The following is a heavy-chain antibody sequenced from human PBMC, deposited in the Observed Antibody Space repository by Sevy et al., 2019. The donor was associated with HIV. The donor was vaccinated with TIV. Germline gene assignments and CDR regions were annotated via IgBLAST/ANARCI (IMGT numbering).Heavy chain of an antibody. CDR1: GYSFTSYW. Sequence: GESLKISCKGSGYSFTSYWIGWVRQMPGKGLERMGIIYPGDSDTRYSPSFQGQVTISADKSISTAYLQWSSLKASDTAMYYCATHSSYSSGWYSGFDYWGQGTLVTVSS. V-gene: IGHV5-51*01. CDR2: IYPGDSDT. CDR3: ATHSSYSSGWYSGFDY. J-gene: IGHJ4*02. D-gene: IGHD6-19*01.